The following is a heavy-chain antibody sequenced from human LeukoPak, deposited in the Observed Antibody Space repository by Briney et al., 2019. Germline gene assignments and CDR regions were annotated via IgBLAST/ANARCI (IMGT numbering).Heavy chain of an antibody. CDR3: ARDPGTPFDY. CDR1: GGSFSGYY. CDR2: INHSVST. V-gene: IGHV4-34*01. J-gene: IGHJ4*02. Sequence: SETLSLTCAVYGGSFSGYYWSWIRQPPGKGLEWIGEINHSVSTNYNPSLKSRVTISVDTSKNQFSLKLSSVTAADTAVYYCARDPGTPFDYWGQGTLVTVSS.